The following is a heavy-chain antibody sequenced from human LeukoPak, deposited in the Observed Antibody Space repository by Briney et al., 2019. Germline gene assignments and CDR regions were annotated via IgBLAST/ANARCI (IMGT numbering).Heavy chain of an antibody. CDR1: GFTFNDYA. D-gene: IGHD3-3*01. CDR3: AKLGYDFWSGYYSAEKHYYYYYYMDV. CDR2: ISGSGGTI. J-gene: IGHJ6*03. Sequence: GGSLRLSCAASGFTFNDYAMHWVRQAPGKGLEWVPAISGSGGTIDYADSVKGRFTISRDNSKNTLYLQMNSLRAEDTAVYYCAKLGYDFWSGYYSAEKHYYYYYYMDVWGKGTTVTVSS. V-gene: IGHV3-23*01.